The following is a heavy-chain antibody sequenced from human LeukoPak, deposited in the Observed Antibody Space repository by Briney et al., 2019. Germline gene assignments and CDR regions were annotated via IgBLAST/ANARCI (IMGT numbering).Heavy chain of an antibody. CDR3: ASLLAVAGTEYYYYYYGMDV. CDR2: ISGSGGST. Sequence: GGSLRLSCAASGFTFSSYAMSWVRQAPGKGLEWVSAISGSGGSTYYADSVKGRFTISRDNAKNSLYLQMNSLRAEDTAVYYCASLLAVAGTEYYYYYYGMDVWGQGTTVTVSS. J-gene: IGHJ6*02. D-gene: IGHD6-19*01. V-gene: IGHV3-23*01. CDR1: GFTFSSYA.